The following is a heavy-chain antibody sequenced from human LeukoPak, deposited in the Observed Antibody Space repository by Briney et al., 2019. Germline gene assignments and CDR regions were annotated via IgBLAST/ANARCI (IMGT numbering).Heavy chain of an antibody. V-gene: IGHV4-4*07. CDR3: AREGHYYVVDY. Sequence: SETLSLTCTVSGGSISSYYWSWIRQPAGKGLEGIGRIYTSGSTNYNPSLKSRVTISVDTSKNQFSLKLSSVTAANTAVYYCAREGHYYVVDYWGQGTLVTVSS. CDR2: IYTSGST. J-gene: IGHJ4*02. CDR1: GGSISSYY. D-gene: IGHD3-22*01.